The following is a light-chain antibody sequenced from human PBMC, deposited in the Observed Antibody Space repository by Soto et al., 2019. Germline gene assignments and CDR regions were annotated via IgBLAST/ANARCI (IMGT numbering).Light chain of an antibody. CDR1: QVISSS. Sequence: DIQLTQSPSFLSASVGDRVTITCRASQVISSSLSWYQQNPGKDPKRLIYAASTLQSCVPSRFSGSGSGTEDSLTTISLQPEDFATYYYQQLNSYPLGFGEGTKVEIK. CDR3: QQLNSYPLG. V-gene: IGKV1-9*01. CDR2: AAS. J-gene: IGKJ4*01.